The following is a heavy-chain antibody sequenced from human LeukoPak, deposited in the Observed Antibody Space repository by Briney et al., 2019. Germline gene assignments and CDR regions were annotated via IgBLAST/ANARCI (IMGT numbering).Heavy chain of an antibody. V-gene: IGHV3-11*04. J-gene: IGHJ4*02. Sequence: GGSLRLSCAASGFTVSSTYMSWVRQAPGKGLEWVSYISSSGSTIYYADSAKGRFTISRDNAKNSLYLQMNSLRAEDTAVYYCARDALNYYDSSGYYYVDYFDYWGQGTLVTVSS. CDR3: ARDALNYYDSSGYYYVDYFDY. CDR2: ISSSGSTI. CDR1: GFTVSSTY. D-gene: IGHD3-22*01.